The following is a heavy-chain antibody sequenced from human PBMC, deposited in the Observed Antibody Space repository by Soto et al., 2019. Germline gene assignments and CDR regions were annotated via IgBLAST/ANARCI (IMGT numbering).Heavy chain of an antibody. D-gene: IGHD3-22*01. CDR3: ARLYYYDSSGYYYVEDF. CDR1: GYTFNRYA. CDR2: ISAYNGNT. J-gene: IGHJ4*02. Sequence: QVQLVQSGAEVKKPGASVKVSCKASGYTFNRYAISWVRQAPGQGLEWMGWISAYNGNTNYAQKFQGRVTMTTGTSTSTAYMELRSLRSDDTAVYYCARLYYYDSSGYYYVEDFWGQGTLVTVSS. V-gene: IGHV1-18*01.